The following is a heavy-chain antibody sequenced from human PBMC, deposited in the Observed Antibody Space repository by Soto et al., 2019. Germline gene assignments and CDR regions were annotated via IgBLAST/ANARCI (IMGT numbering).Heavy chain of an antibody. D-gene: IGHD6-19*01. CDR3: TSQLRDSRGWYRWHFDY. V-gene: IGHV3-15*01. CDR1: GFTFSNAW. J-gene: IGHJ4*02. CDR2: IKSKTDGGTT. Sequence: PAGSLRLSCAASGFTFSNAWMSWVRQAPGKGLEWVGRIKSKTDGGTTDYAAPVKGRFTISRDDSKNTLYLQMNSLKTVDTAVYYCTSQLRDSRGWYRWHFDYWGRG.